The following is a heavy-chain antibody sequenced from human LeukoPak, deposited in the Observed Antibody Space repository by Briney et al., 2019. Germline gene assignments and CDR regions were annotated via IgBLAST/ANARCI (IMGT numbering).Heavy chain of an antibody. CDR3: AHSLYDSSGYLIDY. D-gene: IGHD3-22*01. V-gene: IGHV2-5*02. Sequence: ESGPTLVKPTQTLTLTCTFPGFSLRTSGVAVGWIRRPPGQALEWLALISWDDDKRSSPSLKSRLTITKDTSKNQVVLTMTNMDPVDTATYYCAHSLYDSSGYLIDYWGQGTLVTVSS. CDR2: ISWDDDK. J-gene: IGHJ4*02. CDR1: GFSLRTSGVA.